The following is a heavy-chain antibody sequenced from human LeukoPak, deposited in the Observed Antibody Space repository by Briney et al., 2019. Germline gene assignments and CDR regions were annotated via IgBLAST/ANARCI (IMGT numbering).Heavy chain of an antibody. CDR3: ARNQGDYGHYYYYHMDV. CDR2: IYYSGST. D-gene: IGHD4-17*01. Sequence: SETLSLTCTVSGGSISSYYWSWIRQPPGKGLEWIGYIYYSGSTNYNPSLKSRVTISVDTSKNQFSLKLSSVTAADTAVYYCARNQGDYGHYYYYHMDVWGKGTTVTISS. J-gene: IGHJ6*03. V-gene: IGHV4-59*01. CDR1: GGSISSYY.